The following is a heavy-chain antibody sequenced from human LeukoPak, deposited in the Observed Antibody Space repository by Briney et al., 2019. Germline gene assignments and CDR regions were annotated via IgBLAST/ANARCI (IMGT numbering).Heavy chain of an antibody. CDR1: GFTLSKYA. D-gene: IGHD3-3*01. CDR3: ARGKDHDFWNPFDH. CDR2: IDGSGGRP. Sequence: GGSLRLSCAASGFTLSKYAMTWVRQAPGKGLEWVSGIDGSGGRPPSADSVKGRFTISRDISKNTLYLQMDSLRAEDTAAYYCARGKDHDFWNPFDHWGQGTLVTVSS. V-gene: IGHV3-23*01. J-gene: IGHJ4*02.